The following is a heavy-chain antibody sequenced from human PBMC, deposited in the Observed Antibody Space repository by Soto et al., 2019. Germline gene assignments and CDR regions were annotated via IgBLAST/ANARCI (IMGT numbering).Heavy chain of an antibody. J-gene: IGHJ5*02. CDR1: GFTFSSYG. V-gene: IGHV3-48*02. CDR3: ARGYSSGWFSADNWFDP. CDR2: ISSSSSTI. Sequence: GGSLRLSCAASGFTFSSYGMNWVRQAPGKGLEWVSYISSSSSTIYYADSVKGRFTISRDNAKNSLYLQMNSLRDEDTAVYYCARGYSSGWFSADNWFDPWGQGTLVTVSS. D-gene: IGHD6-19*01.